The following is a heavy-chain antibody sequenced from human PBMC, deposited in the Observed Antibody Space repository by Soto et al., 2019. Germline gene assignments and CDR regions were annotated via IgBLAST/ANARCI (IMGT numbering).Heavy chain of an antibody. Sequence: GGSLRLSCAASGFTFSSYGMHWVRQAPGKGLEWVAVISYDGSNKYYADSVKGRFTISRDNSKNTLYLQMNSLRAEDTAVYYCAKDLGRDGYKNWTIGLSQHWGQGTLVTVSS. CDR3: AKDLGRDGYKNWTIGLSQH. J-gene: IGHJ1*01. CDR1: GFTFSSYG. CDR2: ISYDGSNK. V-gene: IGHV3-30*18. D-gene: IGHD1-1*01.